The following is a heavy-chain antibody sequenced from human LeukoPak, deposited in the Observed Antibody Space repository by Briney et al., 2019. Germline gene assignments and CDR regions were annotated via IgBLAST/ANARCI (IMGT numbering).Heavy chain of an antibody. CDR3: ARVRYNSGYIFDY. J-gene: IGHJ4*02. D-gene: IGHD5-18*01. CDR1: GFTFSNYP. CDR2: ISRSSSPI. Sequence: GGSLRLSCAASGFTFSNYPMNWVRQTPGKGLQWISYISRSSSPIYYADSVRGRFTISRDNAKNSLFLQMNSLRAEDTAVYYCARVRYNSGYIFDYWGQGALVTVSS. V-gene: IGHV3-48*04.